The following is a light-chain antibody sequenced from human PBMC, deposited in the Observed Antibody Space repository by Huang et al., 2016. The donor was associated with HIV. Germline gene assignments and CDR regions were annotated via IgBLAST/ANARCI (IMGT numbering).Light chain of an antibody. CDR2: CAS. CDR3: QQYYSSPFT. CDR1: QSLLYSSTDKSY. J-gene: IGKJ3*01. Sequence: DIVMTQSPDSLAVSLGERATINCKSSQSLLYSSTDKSYLSWYHQKPGQPPKLLIYCASTRESGVPDRCSGSGSGTDFPLTISSLQAEDVAVYYCQQYYSSPFTFGPGTKVDIK. V-gene: IGKV4-1*01.